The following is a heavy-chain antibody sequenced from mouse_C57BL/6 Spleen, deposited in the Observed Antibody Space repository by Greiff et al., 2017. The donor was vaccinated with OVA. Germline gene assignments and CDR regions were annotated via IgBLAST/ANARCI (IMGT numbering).Heavy chain of an antibody. J-gene: IGHJ1*03. V-gene: IGHV1-61*01. D-gene: IGHD1-1*01. CDR2: IYPSDSET. CDR1: GYTFTSYW. Sequence: QVQLQQPGAELVRPGSSVKLSCKASGYTFTSYWMDWVKQRPGQGLEWIGNIYPSDSETHYNQKFKDKATLTVDKSSSTAYMQLSSLTSEDSAVYYCARYGSSHWYFDVWGTGTTVTVSS. CDR3: ARYGSSHWYFDV.